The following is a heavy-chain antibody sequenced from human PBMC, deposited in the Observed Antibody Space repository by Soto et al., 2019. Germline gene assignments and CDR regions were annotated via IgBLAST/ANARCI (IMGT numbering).Heavy chain of an antibody. V-gene: IGHV1-69*01. CDR2: STPLLGTT. J-gene: IGHJ6*02. D-gene: IGHD3-10*01. CDR3: ARIEYTEGSGDYYYFGMDV. Sequence: QVQLVQSGPAVKKPGSSVKVSCKASGGVFSSYIISWVRQAPGQGLEWMGGSTPLLGTTNYAQRLQGRATITADASTSTAHMELSSLTSEDTAVYYCARIEYTEGSGDYYYFGMDVWGQGTAVIVSS. CDR1: GGVFSSYI.